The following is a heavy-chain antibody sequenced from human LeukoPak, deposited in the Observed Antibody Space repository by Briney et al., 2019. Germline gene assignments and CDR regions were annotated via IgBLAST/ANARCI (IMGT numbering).Heavy chain of an antibody. D-gene: IGHD6-6*01. CDR2: IRSKANSYAT. V-gene: IGHV3-73*01. Sequence: GGSLRLSCAASGFTFSGSAMHWVRQASGKGLEWVGRIRSKANSYATAYAASVKGRFTISRDDSKNTAYLQMNSLKTEDTAVYYCTRRGYSSSENFDYWGQGTLVTVSS. J-gene: IGHJ4*02. CDR1: GFTFSGSA. CDR3: TRRGYSSSENFDY.